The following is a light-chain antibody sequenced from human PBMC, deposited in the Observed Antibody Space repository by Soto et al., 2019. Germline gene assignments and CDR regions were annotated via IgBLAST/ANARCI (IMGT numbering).Light chain of an antibody. J-gene: IGLJ2*01. CDR1: RSNIGSNT. Sequence: QSVLTQPPSASGAPGQRVTISCSGSRSNIGSNTVHWYQQFPGTAPKLLVYRTDHRPSGVPDRFSGSKSGTTASLAISGLQSEDEAYYYCASWDDSLSGPVFGGGTKLTVL. V-gene: IGLV1-44*01. CDR3: ASWDDSLSGPV. CDR2: RTD.